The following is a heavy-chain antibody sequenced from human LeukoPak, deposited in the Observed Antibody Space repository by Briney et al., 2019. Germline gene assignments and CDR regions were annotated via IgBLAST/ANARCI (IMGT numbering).Heavy chain of an antibody. Sequence: SVKVSCKASGGTFSSYAISWVRQAPGQGLEWMGRIIPIFGTANYAQKFQGRVTITTDESTSTAYMELSSLRSEDTAVYYCARGRVRGVIIAPLDYWGQGTLVTVSS. CDR1: GGTFSSYA. CDR2: IIPIFGTA. J-gene: IGHJ4*02. V-gene: IGHV1-69*05. CDR3: ARGRVRGVIIAPLDY. D-gene: IGHD3-10*01.